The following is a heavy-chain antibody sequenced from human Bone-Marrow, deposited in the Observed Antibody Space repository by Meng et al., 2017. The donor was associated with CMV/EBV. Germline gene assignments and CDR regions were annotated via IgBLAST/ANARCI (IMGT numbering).Heavy chain of an antibody. V-gene: IGHV4-59*01. CDR3: ARDGTGWSRDH. Sequence: SETLSLTCTVSGGSISSYYWSWIRQPPGKGLEWIGYIYYSGSTNYNPSLKSRVTISVDTSKNQFSLKLSSVTAEDTAVYFCARDGTGWSRDHWGQGALVTVSS. CDR2: IYYSGST. J-gene: IGHJ4*02. CDR1: GGSISSYY. D-gene: IGHD6-19*01.